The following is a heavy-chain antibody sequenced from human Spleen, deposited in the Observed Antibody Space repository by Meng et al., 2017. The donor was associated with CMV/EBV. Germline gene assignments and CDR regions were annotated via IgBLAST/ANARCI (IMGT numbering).Heavy chain of an antibody. CDR2: ISYSGST. V-gene: IGHV4-39*01. CDR1: GGSISSSSYC. D-gene: IGHD6-6*01. Sequence: GSLRLSCTVSGGSISSSSYCWGWIRQPPGKGLEWIGSISYSGSTYYNPSLKSRVTISVDTSKNQFSLNLSSVTAADTAVYYCARGGAARAGGYFDYWGQGTLVTVSS. CDR3: ARGGAARAGGYFDY. J-gene: IGHJ4*02.